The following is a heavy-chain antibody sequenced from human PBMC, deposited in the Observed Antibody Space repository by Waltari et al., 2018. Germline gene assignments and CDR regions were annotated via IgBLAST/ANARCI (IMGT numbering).Heavy chain of an antibody. D-gene: IGHD3-10*01. CDR1: GGSISSYY. V-gene: IGHV4-59*01. CDR2: IYYSWST. Sequence: QVQLQESGPGLVKPSETLSLTCTVSGGSISSYYWSWIRQPPGKGLEWIGYIYYSWSTNYNPSLKSRVTISVDTSKNQFSLKLSSVTAADTAVYYCARGDYYGSGSPNYYFDYWGQGTLVTVSS. CDR3: ARGDYYGSGSPNYYFDY. J-gene: IGHJ4*02.